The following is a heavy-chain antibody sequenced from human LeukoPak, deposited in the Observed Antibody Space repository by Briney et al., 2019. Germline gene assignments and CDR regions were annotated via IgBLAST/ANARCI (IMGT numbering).Heavy chain of an antibody. CDR1: GFTFKYFV. J-gene: IGHJ4*02. CDR2: ISFDGSDK. CDR3: ARDDEAYSYGH. V-gene: IGHV3-30*04. Sequence: GGSLRLSCAAFGFTFKYFVMHWVRQAPGKGLEWVAGISFDGSDKHYADSVRGRFTISRDNSKNTLFLQMNSLRPEDTAVYYCARDDEAYSYGHWGQGTLVTVSS. D-gene: IGHD5-18*01.